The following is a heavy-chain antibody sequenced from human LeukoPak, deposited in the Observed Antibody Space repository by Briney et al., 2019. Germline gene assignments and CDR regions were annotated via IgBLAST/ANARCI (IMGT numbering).Heavy chain of an antibody. CDR2: INPNSGGT. J-gene: IGHJ6*02. CDR1: GYTSTVYY. Sequence: ASVKVSCKASGYTSTVYYMHWVRQAPGQGHERMGWINPNSGGTNYAQKFQGRVTMTRDTSISTAYMELSRLRSADTAVYYCAREAGNEGMDVWGQGTTVTVSS. CDR3: AREAGNEGMDV. D-gene: IGHD1-1*01. V-gene: IGHV1-2*02.